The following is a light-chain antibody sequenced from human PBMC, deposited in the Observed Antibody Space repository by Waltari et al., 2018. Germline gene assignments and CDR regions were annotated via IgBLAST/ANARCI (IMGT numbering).Light chain of an antibody. V-gene: IGKV1-5*03. CDR3: QHYDTYTWT. CDR1: QSISDW. Sequence: DIQMTQSPSTLSASVGGRVTITCRASQSISDWLAWSQQKPGKAPDLLIYNASSLESGVPSRFSGSGSGTEFTLTISSLQPDDFATYYCQHYDTYTWTFGQGTKVEIK. J-gene: IGKJ1*01. CDR2: NAS.